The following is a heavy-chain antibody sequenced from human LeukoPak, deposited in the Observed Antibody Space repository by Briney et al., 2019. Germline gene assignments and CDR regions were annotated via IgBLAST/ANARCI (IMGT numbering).Heavy chain of an antibody. D-gene: IGHD3-10*01. CDR1: GGSISSSSYY. J-gene: IGHJ4*02. Sequence: SETLSLTCTVSGGSISSSSYYWGWIRQPPGKGLEWIGSIYYSGSTYYNPSLKSRVTISVDTSKNQFSLKLSSVTAADTAVYYCARCPIHPRDFDHWGQGTLVTVSS. CDR2: IYYSGST. V-gene: IGHV4-39*01. CDR3: ARCPIHPRDFDH.